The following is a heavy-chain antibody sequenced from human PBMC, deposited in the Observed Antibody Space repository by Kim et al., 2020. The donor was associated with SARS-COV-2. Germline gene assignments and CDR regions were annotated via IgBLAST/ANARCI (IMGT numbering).Heavy chain of an antibody. J-gene: IGHJ5*02. D-gene: IGHD4-4*01. Sequence: LSLTCAASGFTVSSNYMSWVRQAPGKGLEWVSVIYSGGSTYYADSVKGRFTISRDNSKNTLYLQMNSLRAEDTAVYYCARVSTTGFWFDPWGQGTLVTVSS. CDR2: IYSGGST. V-gene: IGHV3-53*01. CDR3: ARVSTTGFWFDP. CDR1: GFTVSSNY.